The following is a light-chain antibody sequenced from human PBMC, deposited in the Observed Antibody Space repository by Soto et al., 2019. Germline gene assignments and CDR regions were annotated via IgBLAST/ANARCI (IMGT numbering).Light chain of an antibody. CDR3: QQYNNWPGT. V-gene: IGKV3-15*01. CDR2: GAS. J-gene: IGKJ1*01. CDR1: HSVSSN. Sequence: EIVMTQSPATLSVSPGERATLSCRASHSVSSNLAWYQQKPGQAPRLLIYGASTRATGIPARLSGSGSGTEFTLTISSLQYEDFAGYYCQQYNNWPGTFGKGTKVEIK.